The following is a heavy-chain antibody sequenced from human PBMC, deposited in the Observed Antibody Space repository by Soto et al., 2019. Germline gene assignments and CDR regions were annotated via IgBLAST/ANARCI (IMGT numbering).Heavy chain of an antibody. CDR2: IHYSGST. V-gene: IGHV4-39*01. CDR1: GDSMSSSSYY. Sequence: QLQLQESGPGLVKPSETLSLTCTVSGDSMSSSSYYCGWIRQPPGKGLEWIGNIHYSGSTYYNPSIKSRVTISIDTSKNHVSLKVSSVTAADTAVYYCARRSSGRTLDYWGQGTLVTVSS. J-gene: IGHJ4*02. D-gene: IGHD1-26*01. CDR3: ARRSSGRTLDY.